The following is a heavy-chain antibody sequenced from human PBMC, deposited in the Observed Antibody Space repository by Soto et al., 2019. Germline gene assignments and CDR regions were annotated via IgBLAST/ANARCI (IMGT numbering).Heavy chain of an antibody. V-gene: IGHV4-59*01. CDR2: IYYSGST. CDR3: ARAYCGGDCYFRPQWFDP. J-gene: IGHJ5*02. CDR1: GGSISSYY. Sequence: SETLSLTCTVSGGSISSYYWSWIQQPPGKGLEWIGYIYYSGSTNYNPSLKSRVTISVDTSKNQFSLKLSSVTAADTAVYYCARAYCGGDCYFRPQWFDPWGHGTLVTVSS. D-gene: IGHD2-21*02.